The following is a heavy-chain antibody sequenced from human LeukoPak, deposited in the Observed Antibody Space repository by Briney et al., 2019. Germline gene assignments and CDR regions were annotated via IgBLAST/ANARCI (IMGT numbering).Heavy chain of an antibody. V-gene: IGHV4-34*01. CDR3: ARDINHATYYDILTDAFDI. D-gene: IGHD3-9*01. CDR2: INHSGST. CDR1: GGSFSGYY. J-gene: IGHJ3*02. Sequence: SETLSLTCAVYGGSFSGYYWSWIRQPPGKGLEWIGEINHSGSTNYNPSLKSRVTISIDTSKNQFSLKLSSVTAADTAVYYCARDINHATYYDILTDAFDIWGQGTMVTVSS.